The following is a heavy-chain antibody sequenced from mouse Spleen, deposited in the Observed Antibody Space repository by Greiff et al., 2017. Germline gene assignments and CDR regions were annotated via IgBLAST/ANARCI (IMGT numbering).Heavy chain of an antibody. Sequence: EVKLVESGPELVKPGASMKISCKASGYSFTGYTMNWVKQSHGKNLEWIGLINPYNGGTSYNQKFKGKATLTVDKSSSTAYMELLSLTSEDSAVYYCARRDYDGAYYYAMDYWGQGTSVTVSS. J-gene: IGHJ4*01. CDR1: GYSFTGYT. CDR2: INPYNGGT. V-gene: IGHV1-18*01. CDR3: ARRDYDGAYYYAMDY. D-gene: IGHD2-4*01.